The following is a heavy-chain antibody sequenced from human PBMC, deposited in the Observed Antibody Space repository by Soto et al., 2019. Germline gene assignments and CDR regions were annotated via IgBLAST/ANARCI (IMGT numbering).Heavy chain of an antibody. D-gene: IGHD6-13*01. V-gene: IGHV4-59*01. J-gene: IGHJ5*02. CDR1: GGSISSYY. CDR3: ARVIYDYSPKYSRSLEVKLDP. Sequence: SETLSLTCTVSGGSISSYYWSWIRQPPGKGLEWIGYIYYSGSTNYNPSLKSRVTISVDTSKNQFSLRLSSVTAADTAVYYCARVIYDYSPKYSRSLEVKLDPWGQGTLVTVSS. CDR2: IYYSGST.